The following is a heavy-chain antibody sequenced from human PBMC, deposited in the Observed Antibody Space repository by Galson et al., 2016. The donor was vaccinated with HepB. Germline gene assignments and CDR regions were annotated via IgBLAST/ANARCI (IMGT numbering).Heavy chain of an antibody. CDR2: IYWDGDK. CDR1: GFSLPSSGEG. D-gene: IGHD2-21*01. CDR3: AHRRRTVVVGTQFDC. Sequence: PALVTPPQTLTLTCTFSGFSLPSSGEGVGWIRQPPGKALEWLSLIYWDGDKRYSPSLKSRLTITADTSKNQVVLTMTNMDPVDTATYDCAHRRRTVVVGTQFDCWGQGILVTVSS. J-gene: IGHJ4*02. V-gene: IGHV2-5*02.